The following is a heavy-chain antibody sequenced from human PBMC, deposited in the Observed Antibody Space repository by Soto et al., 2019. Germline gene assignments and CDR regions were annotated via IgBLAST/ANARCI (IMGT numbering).Heavy chain of an antibody. Sequence: ASVKVSCKASGYTFTTHAIYWVRQAPGNGLEWVSTITGSGGSTFYADSVKGRFTISRDNSKNTLYLQMNSLRADDTAIYYCASVDYGAYIPHFDYWGQGTLVTVSS. J-gene: IGHJ4*02. CDR2: ITGSGGST. CDR3: ASVDYGAYIPHFDY. CDR1: GYTFTTHA. D-gene: IGHD4-17*01. V-gene: IGHV3-23*01.